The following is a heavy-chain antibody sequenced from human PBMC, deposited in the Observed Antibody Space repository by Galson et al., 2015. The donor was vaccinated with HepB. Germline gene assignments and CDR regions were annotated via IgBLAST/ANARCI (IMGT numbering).Heavy chain of an antibody. D-gene: IGHD2-8*02. CDR3: ARSRGSYCTGGACYRMSYYDFGMDV. Sequence: SVKVSCKASGYTFINYGVSWVRQVPGQGLEWVGYISAYFGDTKYGQNFQGRITVTTDTSTTTSYMELRSLRSDDTAIYYCARSRGSYCTGGACYRMSYYDFGMDVWGQGTTVIVSS. CDR1: GYTFINYG. CDR2: ISAYFGDT. V-gene: IGHV1-18*04. J-gene: IGHJ6*02.